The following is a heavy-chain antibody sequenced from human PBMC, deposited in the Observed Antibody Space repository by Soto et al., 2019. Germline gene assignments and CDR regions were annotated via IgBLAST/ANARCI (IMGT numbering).Heavy chain of an antibody. Sequence: VQLVESGGGVVQPGRSLRLSCAASGFPFSSYGMHWVREAPGKGLEWVAVISDDGSNKYYADSVKGRFTISRDNSASTLYLQMNSLRPEDTALYYCVGGQYYFDYRGQGTLVTVSP. V-gene: IGHV3-30*03. D-gene: IGHD3-10*01. CDR2: ISDDGSNK. J-gene: IGHJ4*02. CDR3: VGGQYYFDY. CDR1: GFPFSSYG.